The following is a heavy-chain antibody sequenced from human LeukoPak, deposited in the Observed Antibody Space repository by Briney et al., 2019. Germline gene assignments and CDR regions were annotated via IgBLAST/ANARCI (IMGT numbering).Heavy chain of an antibody. J-gene: IGHJ4*02. D-gene: IGHD3-9*01. Sequence: ASVKVSCKASGYTFTSYDINWVRQATRQGLEWMGWMNPNSGNTGYAQKFQGRVTMTRNTSISTAYMELSSLRSEDTAVYYCAREPGRYFDWLLSGGTDYWGQGTLVSVSS. V-gene: IGHV1-8*01. CDR1: GYTFTSYD. CDR3: AREPGRYFDWLLSGGTDY. CDR2: MNPNSGNT.